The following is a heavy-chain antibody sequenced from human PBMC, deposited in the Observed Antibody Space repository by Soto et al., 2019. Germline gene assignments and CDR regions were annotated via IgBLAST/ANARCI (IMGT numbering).Heavy chain of an antibody. D-gene: IGHD2-21*02. CDR3: ARGPYCGGDCSPRYNWFDP. Sequence: GASVKVSCKASGYTFNGYYMHWVRQAPGQGLEWMGWINPNSGGTNYAQKFQGWVTMTRDTSISTAYMELSRLRSDDTAVYYCARGPYCGGDCSPRYNWFDPWGQGTLVTVSS. CDR2: INPNSGGT. CDR1: GYTFNGYY. J-gene: IGHJ5*02. V-gene: IGHV1-2*04.